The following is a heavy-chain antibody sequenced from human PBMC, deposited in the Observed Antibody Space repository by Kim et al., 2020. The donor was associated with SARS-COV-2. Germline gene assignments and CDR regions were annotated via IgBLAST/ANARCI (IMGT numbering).Heavy chain of an antibody. V-gene: IGHV3-74*01. D-gene: IGHD6-13*01. Sequence: ADSVKGRFTISRDNAKNTQYLQMNSLSAEDTAVYYCAKRIATAGIYYFDYWGQGTLVTVSS. J-gene: IGHJ4*02. CDR3: AKRIATAGIYYFDY.